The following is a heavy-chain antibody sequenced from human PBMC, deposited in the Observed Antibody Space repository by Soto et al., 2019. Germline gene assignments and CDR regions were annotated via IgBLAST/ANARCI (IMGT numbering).Heavy chain of an antibody. J-gene: IGHJ4*02. CDR3: ASDVDASGSHYNPFDY. V-gene: IGHV3-21*01. CDR1: GFMFSSYT. Sequence: EVQLVESGGGLVKPGGSLRLSCAASGFMFSSYTMNWVRQAPGRGLEWVSSITHSGRYIYYADSVKGRFTISRDNAKNSLCLQMNSLKAEDRALYYCASDVDASGSHYNPFDYWGQGTLVPVSS. CDR2: ITHSGRYI. D-gene: IGHD3-10*01.